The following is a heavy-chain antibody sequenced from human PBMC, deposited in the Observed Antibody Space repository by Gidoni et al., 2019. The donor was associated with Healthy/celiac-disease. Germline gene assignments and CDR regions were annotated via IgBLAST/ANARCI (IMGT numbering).Heavy chain of an antibody. J-gene: IGHJ4*02. CDR2: IYYSGST. Sequence: QLQLQESGPGLVKPSETLSLTCTVYGGSISSSSYYWGWIRQPPGKGLEWIGSIYYSGSTYYNPSLKSRVTISVDTSKNQFSLKLSSVTAADTAVYYCARYDHVYLLDYWGQGTLVTVSS. D-gene: IGHD1-1*01. V-gene: IGHV4-39*01. CDR1: GGSISSSSYY. CDR3: ARYDHVYLLDY.